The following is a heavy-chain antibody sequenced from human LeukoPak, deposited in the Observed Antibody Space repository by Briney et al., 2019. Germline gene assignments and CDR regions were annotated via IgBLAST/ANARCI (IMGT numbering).Heavy chain of an antibody. CDR2: IRSKAYGGTT. CDR3: TRARPYYDSSGYFYYYYYMDV. V-gene: IGHV3-49*03. J-gene: IGHJ6*03. Sequence: GGSLRLSCTASGFTFGDYAMSWFRQAPGKGLEWVGSIRSKAYGGTTEYAASVKGRFTISRDDSKSIAYLQMNSLKTEDTAVYYYTRARPYYDSSGYFYYYYYMDVWGKGTTVTVSS. CDR1: GFTFGDYA. D-gene: IGHD3-22*01.